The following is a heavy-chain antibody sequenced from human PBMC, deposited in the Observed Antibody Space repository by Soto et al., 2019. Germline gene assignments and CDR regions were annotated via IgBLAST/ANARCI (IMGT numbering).Heavy chain of an antibody. CDR3: ARELMVYAKVGHWFDP. Sequence: QVQLQQWGAGLLKPSETLSLTCAVYGGSFSGYYWSWIRQPPGKGLEWIGEINHSGSTNYNPSLKSRVTISVATSKNQFSLKLSSVTAADTAVYYCARELMVYAKVGHWFDPWGQGTLVTVSS. V-gene: IGHV4-34*01. D-gene: IGHD2-8*01. CDR2: INHSGST. J-gene: IGHJ5*02. CDR1: GGSFSGYY.